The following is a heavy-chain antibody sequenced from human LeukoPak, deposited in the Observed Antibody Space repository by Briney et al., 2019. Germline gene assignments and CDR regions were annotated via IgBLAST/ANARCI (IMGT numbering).Heavy chain of an antibody. V-gene: IGHV3-74*01. CDR1: GFPFANTW. CDR3: AIGGTYGSGS. Sequence: GGSLRLSCAASGFPFANTWMHWVRQAPGKGLVWVSLINNDGSTTNYADSVKGRFTISRGNAENTVYLQMNSLRAEDTAVYYCAIGGTYGSGSWGQGTLVTVSS. J-gene: IGHJ4*02. CDR2: INNDGSTT. D-gene: IGHD3-10*01.